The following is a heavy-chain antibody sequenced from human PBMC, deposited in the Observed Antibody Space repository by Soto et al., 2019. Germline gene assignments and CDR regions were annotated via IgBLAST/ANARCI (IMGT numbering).Heavy chain of an antibody. CDR2: ISSSSSYI. Sequence: VGSLRLSCAASGFTFSSYSMNWVRQAPGKGLEWVSSISSSSSYIYYADSVKGRFTISRDNAKNSLYLQMNSLRAEDTAVYYCARDNFGVTTFPFDYWGQGTLVTVSS. V-gene: IGHV3-21*01. J-gene: IGHJ4*02. CDR1: GFTFSSYS. D-gene: IGHD4-17*01. CDR3: ARDNFGVTTFPFDY.